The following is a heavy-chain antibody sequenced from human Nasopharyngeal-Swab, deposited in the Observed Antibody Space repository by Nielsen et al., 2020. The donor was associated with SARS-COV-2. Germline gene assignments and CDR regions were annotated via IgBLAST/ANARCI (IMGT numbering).Heavy chain of an antibody. CDR1: GFTFSSYE. V-gene: IGHV3-23*03. CDR3: AKDWGIITTYGMDV. J-gene: IGHJ6*02. D-gene: IGHD3-10*01. CDR2: IYSGGSST. Sequence: GGSLRLSCAASGFTFSSYEMNWVRQAPGKGLEWVSVIYSGGSSTYYADSVKGRFTISRDNSKNTLYLQMNSLRAEDTAVYYCAKDWGIITTYGMDVWGQGTTVTVSS.